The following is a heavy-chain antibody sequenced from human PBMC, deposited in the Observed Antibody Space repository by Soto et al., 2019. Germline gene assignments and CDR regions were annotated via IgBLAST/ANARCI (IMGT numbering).Heavy chain of an antibody. J-gene: IGHJ5*02. CDR3: AKGDDFWSGYYVEFSWFDP. CDR1: GFTFSSYA. CDR2: ISGSGGST. V-gene: IGHV3-23*01. Sequence: GGSLRLSCAASGFTFSSYAMSWVRQAPGKGLEWVSAISGSGGSTYYADSVKGRFTISRDNSKNTLYLQMNSLRAEDTAVYYCAKGDDFWSGYYVEFSWFDPWGQGTLVTVSS. D-gene: IGHD3-3*01.